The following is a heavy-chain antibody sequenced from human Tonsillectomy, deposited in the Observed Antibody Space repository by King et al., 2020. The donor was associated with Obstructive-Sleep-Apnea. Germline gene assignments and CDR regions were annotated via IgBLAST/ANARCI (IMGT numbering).Heavy chain of an antibody. CDR2: IYYSGST. CDR3: ARTAVTMIRGVIITEDYYYYYGMDV. V-gene: IGHV4-31*03. D-gene: IGHD3-10*01. J-gene: IGHJ6*02. Sequence: QLQESGPGLVKPSQTLSLTCIVSGGSISSGDYYWSWIRQHPGKGLEWIGYIYYSGSTYSNPSLKSRVTISVDTSKNQFSLKLSSVTAADTAVYYCARTAVTMIRGVIITEDYYYYYGMDVWGQGTTVTVSS. CDR1: GGSISSGDYY.